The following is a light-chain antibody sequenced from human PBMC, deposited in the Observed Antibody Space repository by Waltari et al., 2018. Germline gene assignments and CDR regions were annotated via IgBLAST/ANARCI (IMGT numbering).Light chain of an antibody. V-gene: IGKV3-15*01. CDR3: QQFNNWPRT. Sequence: EIVMTQSPGTLSVSPGERATLPCRASQSVSSNLAWYQQKPGQAPRLLIYGASTRATGIPARFSGSGSGTEFTLTISSMQSEDFAVYYCQQFNNWPRTFGQGTKVEIK. J-gene: IGKJ1*01. CDR2: GAS. CDR1: QSVSSN.